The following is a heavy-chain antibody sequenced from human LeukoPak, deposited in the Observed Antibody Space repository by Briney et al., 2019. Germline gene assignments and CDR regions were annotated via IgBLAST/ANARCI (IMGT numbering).Heavy chain of an antibody. CDR2: ISSTGGTT. D-gene: IGHD2-15*01. J-gene: IGHJ6*03. CDR1: GFTFSDYG. Sequence: GGPLRLSCAASGFTFSDYGMSWVRQAPGKGLEWISSISSTGGTTYYADSVKGRFTISRDNSKNTLFLQVNSLRAEDTAIYYCAKNGDRGAYCSGGSCYPYYYYYMDVWGKGTTVTISS. CDR3: AKNGDRGAYCSGGSCYPYYYYYMDV. V-gene: IGHV3-23*01.